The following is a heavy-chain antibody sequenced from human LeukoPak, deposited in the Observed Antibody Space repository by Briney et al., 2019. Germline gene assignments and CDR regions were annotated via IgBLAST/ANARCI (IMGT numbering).Heavy chain of an antibody. J-gene: IGHJ4*02. V-gene: IGHV4-30-4*08. D-gene: IGHD1-7*01. Sequence: SETLSLTCTVSGGSISSGDYYWSWIRQPPGKGLEWIGYIYYSGSTYYNPSLKSRVSISLDTSKNQFSLKLSSVTAADTAVYYCAMINWNYYFHGYWGQGTLVTVSS. CDR2: IYYSGST. CDR3: AMINWNYYFHGY. CDR1: GGSISSGDYY.